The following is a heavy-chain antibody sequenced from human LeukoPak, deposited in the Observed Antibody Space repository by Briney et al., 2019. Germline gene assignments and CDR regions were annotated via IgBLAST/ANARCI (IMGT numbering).Heavy chain of an antibody. CDR3: ARDSIVVPAVHVGFDY. J-gene: IGHJ4*02. D-gene: IGHD2-2*01. V-gene: IGHV4-30-4*08. Sequence: PSQTLSLTCTVSGGSISSGDYCWSWIRQPPGKGLEWIGYIYYSGSTYYNPSLKSRVTISVDTSKNQFSLKLSSVTAADTAVYYCARDSIVVPAVHVGFDYWGQGTLVTASS. CDR2: IYYSGST. CDR1: GGSISSGDYC.